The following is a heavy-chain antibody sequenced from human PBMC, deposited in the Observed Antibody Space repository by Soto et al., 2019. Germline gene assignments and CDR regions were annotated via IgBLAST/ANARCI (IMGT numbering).Heavy chain of an antibody. Sequence: GGSLRLSCAASGFTFSSYGMHWVRQAPGKGLEWVAVISYDGSNKYYADSVKGRFTISRDNSKNTLYLQMNSLRAEDTAVYYCAKNGEFPDYWGQGTLVTVSS. CDR3: AKNGEFPDY. D-gene: IGHD3-10*01. CDR2: ISYDGSNK. J-gene: IGHJ4*02. V-gene: IGHV3-30*18. CDR1: GFTFSSYG.